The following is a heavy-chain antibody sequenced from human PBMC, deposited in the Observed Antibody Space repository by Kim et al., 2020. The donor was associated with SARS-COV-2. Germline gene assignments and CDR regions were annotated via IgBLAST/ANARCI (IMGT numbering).Heavy chain of an antibody. Sequence: TRYSPSVQGQVTISADKSISTAYLQWSSLKASDTAMYYCARRETTTAFDIWGQGTMVTVSS. V-gene: IGHV5-51*01. D-gene: IGHD4-17*01. J-gene: IGHJ3*02. CDR3: ARRETTTAFDI. CDR2: T.